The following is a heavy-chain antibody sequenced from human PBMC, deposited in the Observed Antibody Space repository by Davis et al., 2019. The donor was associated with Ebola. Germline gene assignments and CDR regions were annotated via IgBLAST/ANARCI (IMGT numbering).Heavy chain of an antibody. CDR1: GYTFTSYD. CDR3: ARGSMTTVTTWIWYFDL. D-gene: IGHD4-17*01. V-gene: IGHV1-8*01. J-gene: IGHJ2*01. Sequence: ASVKVSCKASGYTFTSYDINWVRQATGQGLEWMGWMNPNSGNTGYAQKFQGRVTMTRNTSISTAYMELSSLRSEDTAVYYCARGSMTTVTTWIWYFDLWGRGTLVTVSS. CDR2: MNPNSGNT.